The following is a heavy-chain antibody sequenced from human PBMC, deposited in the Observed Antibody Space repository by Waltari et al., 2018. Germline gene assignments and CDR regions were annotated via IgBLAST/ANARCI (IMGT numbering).Heavy chain of an antibody. Sequence: VQLVESGGGVVKSGRSLRLACAACGFTSSSYAMHWVRRATGRGLEWVAVISYGGSNKNYTSSSKGRFNIAKDNSKNTLYLQMNSLIAENTAVYYCAMSTLPTVVAVALYFDCWGQGTLVTVSS. V-gene: IGHV3-30*10. CDR2: ISYGGSNK. CDR3: AMSTLPTVVAVALYFDC. D-gene: IGHD6-19*01. CDR1: GFTSSSYA. J-gene: IGHJ4*02.